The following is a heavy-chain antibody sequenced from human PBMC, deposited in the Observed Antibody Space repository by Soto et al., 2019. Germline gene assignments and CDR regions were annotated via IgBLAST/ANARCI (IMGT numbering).Heavy chain of an antibody. CDR3: ARSFCRDAVRCNWLAH. D-gene: IGHD2-8*01. J-gene: IGHJ5*02. CDR1: GAFSSTYY. Sequence: QVQLQESGPGLVKPSETLSLTCTVSGAFSSTYYWSWIRQPPGKGLEWIGYMNNIWRTNYNPSLKSRVTISLATYKNQFSLKLSSVIAADTAVYYCARSFCRDAVRCNWLAHWGLGTLVTASS. V-gene: IGHV4-59*01. CDR2: MNNIWRT.